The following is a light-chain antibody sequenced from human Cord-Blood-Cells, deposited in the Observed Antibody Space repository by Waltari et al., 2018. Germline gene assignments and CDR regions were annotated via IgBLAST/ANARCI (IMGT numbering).Light chain of an antibody. CDR2: EGS. J-gene: IGLJ3*02. CDR1: SRDVGRYNL. Sequence: QSALPQPASVSGSPGHSITISCTVTSRDVGRYNLVSWYQQHPGKAPKLMIYEGSKRPSGVSNRFSGSKSGNTASLTISGLQAEDEADYYCCSYAGSSTWVFGGGTKLTVL. CDR3: CSYAGSSTWV. V-gene: IGLV2-23*01.